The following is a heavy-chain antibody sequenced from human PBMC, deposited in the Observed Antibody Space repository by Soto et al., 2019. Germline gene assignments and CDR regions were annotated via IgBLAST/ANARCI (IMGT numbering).Heavy chain of an antibody. CDR2: ISGYNGNT. J-gene: IGHJ5*02. CDR3: ARKYSSSSWFDP. Sequence: QVQLVQSGAEVKNPGASVKVSCKASGYTFFSYGISWVRQAPGQGLEWMGWISGYNGNTNYAQKFQARVTMTTDTSTRTAYMELRSLRSDDTALYYCARKYSSSSWFDPWGQGTLVTVSS. CDR1: GYTFFSYG. D-gene: IGHD6-6*01. V-gene: IGHV1-18*01.